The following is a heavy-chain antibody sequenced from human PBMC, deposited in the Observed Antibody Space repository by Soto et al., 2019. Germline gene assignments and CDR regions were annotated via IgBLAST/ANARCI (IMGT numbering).Heavy chain of an antibody. CDR3: ARVMYSSSWYLGDYYYYYGMDV. D-gene: IGHD6-13*01. CDR2: INHSGST. V-gene: IGHV4-34*01. J-gene: IGHJ6*02. Sequence: SETLSLTCAVYGGSFSGYYWSWIRQPPGKGLEWIGEINHSGSTNYNPSLKSRVTISVDTSKNQFSLKLSSVTAADTAVYYCARVMYSSSWYLGDYYYYYGMDVWGQGTTVTAP. CDR1: GGSFSGYY.